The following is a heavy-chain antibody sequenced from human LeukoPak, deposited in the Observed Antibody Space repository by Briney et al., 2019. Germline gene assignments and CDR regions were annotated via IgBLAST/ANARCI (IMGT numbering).Heavy chain of an antibody. J-gene: IGHJ2*01. V-gene: IGHV3-7*05. D-gene: IGHD3-10*01. Sequence: GGSLRLSCAASGFTSSSYWMSWVRQAPGKGLEWVANINQDGSKKYYVDSVKGRFTISRDNAKNSLYLQMNSLRAEDTAVYYCARAFPGSGSGYFDLWGRGTLVTVSS. CDR2: INQDGSKK. CDR3: ARAFPGSGSGYFDL. CDR1: GFTSSSYW.